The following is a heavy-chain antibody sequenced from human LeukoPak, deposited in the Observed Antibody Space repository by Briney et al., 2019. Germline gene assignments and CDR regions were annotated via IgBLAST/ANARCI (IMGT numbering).Heavy chain of an antibody. CDR3: ARHLSGITGYTYGRGIDY. J-gene: IGHJ4*02. D-gene: IGHD5-18*01. V-gene: IGHV3-7*01. CDR2: IKEDGSDK. Sequence: GGSLRLSCAASGFTFSSYEMNWVRQAPGKGLEWVANIKEDGSDKNYVESMKGRYTISRDNAQNSLYLQMNRLGVEDTAAYYCARHLSGITGYTYGRGIDYWGQGTLVSVSS. CDR1: GFTFSSYE.